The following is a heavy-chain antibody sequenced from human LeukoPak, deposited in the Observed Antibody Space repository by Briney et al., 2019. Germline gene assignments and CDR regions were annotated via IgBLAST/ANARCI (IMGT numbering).Heavy chain of an antibody. D-gene: IGHD3-10*01. CDR1: GFTFSSYW. CDR3: ARGIRLQRGEDYFDY. CDR2: INSDGSST. J-gene: IGHJ4*02. Sequence: AGGSLRLSCAASGFTFSSYWMHWVRQAPGKGLVWVSRINSDGSSTSYADSVKGRFTISRDNAKNTLYLQMNSLRAEDTAVYYCARGIRLQRGEDYFDYWGQGTLVTVSS. V-gene: IGHV3-74*01.